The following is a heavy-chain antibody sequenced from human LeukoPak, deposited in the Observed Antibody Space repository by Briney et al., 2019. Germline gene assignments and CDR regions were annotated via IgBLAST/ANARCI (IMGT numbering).Heavy chain of an antibody. D-gene: IGHD2-2*01. J-gene: IGHJ1*01. CDR1: GYNFPRYW. CDR3: AATASGTTSWPH. Sequence: GESLKISCEGSGYNFPRYWIGWVRQMPGKGLEWMGIINPADSDTRYSPTFQGHVTISADKSITTAYLQWSSLGASDTAMYYCAATASGTTSWPHWGQGTLVTVSS. V-gene: IGHV5-51*01. CDR2: INPADSDT.